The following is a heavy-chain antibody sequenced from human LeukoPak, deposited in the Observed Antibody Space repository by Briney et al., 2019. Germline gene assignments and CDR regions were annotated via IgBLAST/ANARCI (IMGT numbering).Heavy chain of an antibody. CDR2: MNPNSGNT. Sequence: GASVKVSCKASGYTFTSYDINWVRQATGQGLEWMGWMNPNSGNTGYAQKFQGRVTMTRNTSISTAYMELSSLRSEDTAVYYCAREMVIMTWFDYWGQGTLVTVSS. V-gene: IGHV1-8*01. D-gene: IGHD3-3*01. CDR1: GYTFTSYD. J-gene: IGHJ4*02. CDR3: AREMVIMTWFDY.